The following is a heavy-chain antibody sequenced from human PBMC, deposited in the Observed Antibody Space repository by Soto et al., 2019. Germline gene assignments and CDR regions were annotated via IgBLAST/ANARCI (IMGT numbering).Heavy chain of an antibody. D-gene: IGHD4-17*01. CDR2: ISSGSSYI. Sequence: EVQLVESGGGLVKPGGSLRLSCVASGFTFSDYSMNWVRQAPGKGLEWVSSISSGSSYIYYADSLKGRFTISRDNAKNSLYLQVNSLRVDDTAGYYCARTRYGDLSHFDYWGQGTLVTVSS. CDR1: GFTFSDYS. V-gene: IGHV3-21*01. CDR3: ARTRYGDLSHFDY. J-gene: IGHJ4*02.